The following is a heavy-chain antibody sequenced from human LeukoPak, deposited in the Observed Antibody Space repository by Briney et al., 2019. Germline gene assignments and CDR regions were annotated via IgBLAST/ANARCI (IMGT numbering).Heavy chain of an antibody. CDR1: GYTFIDYY. CDR2: INPNSGGT. D-gene: IGHD7-27*01. V-gene: IGHV1-2*06. Sequence: GASVKVSCKSPGYTFIDYYIHWVRQAPGQGLEWMGRINPNSGGTNSAQTFQGRVTMTRDTSISTAYMELNRLTSDDTAVYYCARDLPSTPNWELDYWGQGTLVTVSS. J-gene: IGHJ4*02. CDR3: ARDLPSTPNWELDY.